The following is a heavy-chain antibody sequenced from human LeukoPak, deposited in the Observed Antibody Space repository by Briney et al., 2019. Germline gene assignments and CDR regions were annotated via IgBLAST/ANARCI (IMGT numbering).Heavy chain of an antibody. CDR3: ATTSSSSDDAFDI. Sequence: SVKVSCKASGYTFTSYGISWVRQAPGQGLEWMGGIIPIFGTANYAQKFQGRVTITADESTSTAYMELSSLRSEDTAVYYCATTSSSSDDAFDIWGQGTMVTVSS. CDR1: GYTFTSYG. V-gene: IGHV1-69*13. D-gene: IGHD6-6*01. CDR2: IIPIFGTA. J-gene: IGHJ3*02.